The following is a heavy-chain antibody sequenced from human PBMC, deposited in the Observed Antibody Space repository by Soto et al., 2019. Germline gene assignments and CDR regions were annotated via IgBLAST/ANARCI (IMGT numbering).Heavy chain of an antibody. D-gene: IGHD1-1*01. CDR2: ISAYNGNT. Sequence: QVQLVQSGAEVKKPGASVKVSCKASGYTFTSYGISWVRQAPGQGLEWMGWISAYNGNTNYAQKLQGRVTMTTDTTTSSAYMELRSLRSDDTAVYYCARVPTRPDGHNPNFDYWGQGTLVTVSS. V-gene: IGHV1-18*01. J-gene: IGHJ4*02. CDR1: GYTFTSYG. CDR3: ARVPTRPDGHNPNFDY.